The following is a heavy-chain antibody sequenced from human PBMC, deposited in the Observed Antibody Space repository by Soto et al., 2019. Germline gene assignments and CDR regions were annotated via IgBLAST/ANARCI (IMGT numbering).Heavy chain of an antibody. CDR3: ARGSGVGSGSYYSYYYYGMDV. CDR2: IYHSGST. D-gene: IGHD3-10*01. V-gene: IGHV4-4*02. J-gene: IGHJ6*02. CDR1: GGSISSSNW. Sequence: PSETLSLTCAVSGGSISSSNWWSWVRQPPGKGLEWIGEIYHSGSTNYNPSLKSRVTISVDKSKNQFSLKLSSVTAADTAVYYCARGSGVGSGSYYSYYYYGMDVWGQGTTVTVSS.